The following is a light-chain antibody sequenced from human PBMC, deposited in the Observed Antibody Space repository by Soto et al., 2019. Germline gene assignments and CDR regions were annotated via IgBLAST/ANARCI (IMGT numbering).Light chain of an antibody. V-gene: IGLV3-1*01. CDR3: QTWDSSIVV. J-gene: IGLJ2*01. CDR2: RDT. CDR1: KLGDKY. Sequence: SYELTQPPSMSVSPGQTASITCSGDKLGDKYACWYQQKPGQSPVLVIFRDTKRPSGIPERFSGSNSGNTATLTISGTQAMDEADYYCQTWDSSIVVFGGGTKLTVL.